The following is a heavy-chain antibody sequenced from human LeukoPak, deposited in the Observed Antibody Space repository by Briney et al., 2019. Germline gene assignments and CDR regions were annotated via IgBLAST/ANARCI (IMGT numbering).Heavy chain of an antibody. Sequence: SETLSLTCTVSGGSISDYYWSWIRQPPGKGLESIGYIRNRGSTNYNPSLKSRVTISVDTSKNQFSLKLRSVTAADTAVYYCARSAPYYDFWTGYYDALYYMDVWGKGITVTVSS. V-gene: IGHV4-59*01. J-gene: IGHJ6*03. CDR1: GGSISDYY. CDR2: IRNRGST. D-gene: IGHD3-3*01. CDR3: ARSAPYYDFWTGYYDALYYMDV.